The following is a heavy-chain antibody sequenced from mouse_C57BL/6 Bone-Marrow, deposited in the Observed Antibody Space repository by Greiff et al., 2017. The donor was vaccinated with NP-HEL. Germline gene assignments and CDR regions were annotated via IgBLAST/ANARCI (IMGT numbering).Heavy chain of an antibody. CDR1: GYSFTGYY. CDR2: INPSTGGT. J-gene: IGHJ2*01. CDR3: ARGLRRGGY. V-gene: IGHV1-42*01. Sequence: VQLQESGPELVKPGASVKISCKASGYSFTGYYMNWVKQSPEKSLEWIGEINPSTGGTTYNQKFKAKATLTVDKSSSTAYMQLKSLTSEDSAVYYCARGLRRGGYWGQGTTLTVSS. D-gene: IGHD2-2*01.